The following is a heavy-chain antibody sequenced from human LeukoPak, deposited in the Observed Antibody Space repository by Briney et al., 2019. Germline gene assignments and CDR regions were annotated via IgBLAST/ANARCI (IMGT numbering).Heavy chain of an antibody. J-gene: IGHJ6*03. Sequence: GGSLRLSCAASGFTFSSYGMHWVRQAPGEGPEWAATISYDGSKKYYVDSVKGRFTVSRDNSKNTLYLQMNSLRAEDTAVYYCAKVSWWCSSTSCYTDLPLYYYYYMDVWGKGTTVTVSS. D-gene: IGHD2-2*02. CDR2: ISYDGSKK. CDR3: AKVSWWCSSTSCYTDLPLYYYYYMDV. CDR1: GFTFSSYG. V-gene: IGHV3-30*18.